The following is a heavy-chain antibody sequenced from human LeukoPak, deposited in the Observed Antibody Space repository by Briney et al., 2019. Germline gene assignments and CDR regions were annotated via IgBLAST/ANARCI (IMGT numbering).Heavy chain of an antibody. D-gene: IGHD3-22*01. CDR3: AKGLTYYYDSSGYYPPVGY. CDR1: GFTFSSYA. Sequence: GGSLRLSCAASGFTFSSYAMSWVRQAPGKGLEWVSAISGSGGSTYYADSVKGLFTISRDNSKNTLYLQMNSLRAEDTAVYYCAKGLTYYYDSSGYYPPVGYWGQGTLVTVSS. CDR2: ISGSGGST. J-gene: IGHJ4*02. V-gene: IGHV3-23*01.